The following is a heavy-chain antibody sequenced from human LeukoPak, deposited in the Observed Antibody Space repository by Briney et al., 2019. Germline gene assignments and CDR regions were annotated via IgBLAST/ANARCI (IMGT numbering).Heavy chain of an antibody. CDR2: ISSSGSTI. Sequence: PGESLRLSCAAAGFTFSSYEMNWVRQAPGKGLEWVSYISSSGSTIYYADSVKGRFTISRDNAKNSLYLHMNSLRAEDTAVYYCARVGGHYDAFDIWGQGTMVTVSS. CDR3: ARVGGHYDAFDI. V-gene: IGHV3-48*03. J-gene: IGHJ3*02. D-gene: IGHD3-16*01. CDR1: GFTFSSYE.